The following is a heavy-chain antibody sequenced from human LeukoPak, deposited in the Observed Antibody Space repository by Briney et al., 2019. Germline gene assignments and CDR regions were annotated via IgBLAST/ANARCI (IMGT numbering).Heavy chain of an antibody. Sequence: GGSLRLSCAASGFIFSNYGMHWVRQAPGKGLELVALTWYDESNKYYADSVKGRFTISRDNSKNTLYLQMNSLRAEDTAVYYCARDLWCGADCYGTFDIWGQGTMVSVSS. CDR2: TWYDESNK. D-gene: IGHD2-21*02. J-gene: IGHJ3*02. CDR3: ARDLWCGADCYGTFDI. V-gene: IGHV3-33*01. CDR1: GFIFSNYG.